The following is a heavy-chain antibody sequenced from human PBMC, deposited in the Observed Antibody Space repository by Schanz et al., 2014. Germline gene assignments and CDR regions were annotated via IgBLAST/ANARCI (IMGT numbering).Heavy chain of an antibody. CDR2: ISYDGNNE. CDR3: ARDSGSHYLVDY. D-gene: IGHD1-26*01. Sequence: QVQLVESGGGVVQPGRSLRLSCAASGFTFSSYGMHWVRQAPGKGLEWVAVISYDGNNEDYADSVKGRFTTSRDNSKNTMYLQMNSLRAEDTGVYYCARDSGSHYLVDYWGQGTLVTVSS. CDR1: GFTFSSYG. J-gene: IGHJ4*02. V-gene: IGHV3-33*05.